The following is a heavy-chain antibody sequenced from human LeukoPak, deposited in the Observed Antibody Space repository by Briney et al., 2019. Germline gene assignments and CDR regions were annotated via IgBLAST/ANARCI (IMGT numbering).Heavy chain of an antibody. V-gene: IGHV4-34*01. D-gene: IGHD3-10*01. CDR1: GASFSGYY. CDR3: ASPGSGSYYRNYYYGMDV. Sequence: PSETLSLTCAVYGASFSGYYWSWIRQPPGKGLEWIGELNHSGSTNYNPSLKSRVTISVDTSKNQFSLKLSSVTAADTAMYYCASPGSGSYYRNYYYGMDVWGKGTTVTVSS. CDR2: LNHSGST. J-gene: IGHJ6*04.